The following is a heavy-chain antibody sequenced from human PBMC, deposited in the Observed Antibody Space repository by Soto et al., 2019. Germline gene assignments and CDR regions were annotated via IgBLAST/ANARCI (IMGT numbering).Heavy chain of an antibody. CDR3: AREIVTTGEYYFDS. D-gene: IGHD1-1*01. CDR1: GVSFSDYY. J-gene: IGHJ4*02. CDR2: ITSSGSYT. V-gene: IGHV3-11*06. Sequence: GRSLRVSCGVSGVSFSDYYMSWIRQDPGKGLEWVSYITSSGSYTKYADSVKGRFTISRDNAKNSLYLQMNSLRAEDTAVYYCAREIVTTGEYYFDSWGQGTLVTV.